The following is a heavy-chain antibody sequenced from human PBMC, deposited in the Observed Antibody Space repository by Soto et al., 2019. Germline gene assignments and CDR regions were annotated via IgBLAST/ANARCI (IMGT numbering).Heavy chain of an antibody. CDR1: GYTFTSYG. CDR2: ISAYNGNT. Sequence: ASVKVSCKASGYTFTSYGISWVRQAPGQGLEWMGWISAYNGNTNYAQKLQGRVTMTTDTSTSTAYMELRSLRSDDTAVYYCAFQHYDFWSGYNWFDPWGQGTLVTVSS. J-gene: IGHJ5*02. D-gene: IGHD3-3*01. CDR3: AFQHYDFWSGYNWFDP. V-gene: IGHV1-18*01.